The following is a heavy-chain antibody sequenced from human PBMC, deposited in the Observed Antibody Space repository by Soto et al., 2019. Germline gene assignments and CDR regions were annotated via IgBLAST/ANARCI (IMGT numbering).Heavy chain of an antibody. CDR2: IWYDGSNK. D-gene: IGHD6-19*01. Sequence: GGSLRLSCAASGFTFSSYGMHWVRQAPGKGLEWVAVIWYDGSNKYYADSVKGRFTISRDNSKNTLYLQMNSLRAEDTAVYYCARDLGLGVAGTAYYYYGMDVWGQGTTVTVS. J-gene: IGHJ6*02. CDR1: GFTFSSYG. CDR3: ARDLGLGVAGTAYYYYGMDV. V-gene: IGHV3-33*01.